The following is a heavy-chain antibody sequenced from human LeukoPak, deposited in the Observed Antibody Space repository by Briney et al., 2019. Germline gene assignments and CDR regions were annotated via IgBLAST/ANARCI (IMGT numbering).Heavy chain of an antibody. CDR3: ARVGYCSSTSCRLYYFDY. CDR2: IYYSGST. CDR1: GGSISSYY. Sequence: SETLSLTCTVSGGSISSYYWSWIRQPPGKGLEWIGYIYYSGSTNYSPSLKSRVTISADPSKNQFSLQLSSVTAADTAVYYCARVGYCSSTSCRLYYFDYWGQGTLVTVSS. J-gene: IGHJ4*02. V-gene: IGHV4-59*01. D-gene: IGHD2-2*01.